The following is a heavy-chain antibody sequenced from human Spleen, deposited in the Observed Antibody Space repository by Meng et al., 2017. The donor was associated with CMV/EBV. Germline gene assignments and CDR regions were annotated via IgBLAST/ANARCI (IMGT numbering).Heavy chain of an antibody. CDR2: ISAYNGNT. J-gene: IGHJ5*02. V-gene: IGHV1-18*01. CDR1: GYTFTSYG. Sequence: ASGYTFTSYGISWVRQAPGQGIEWMGWISAYNGNTNYAQKLQGRVTMTTDTSTSTAYMELRSLRSDDTAVYYCARGSGSVVPAAIDPWGQGTLVTVSS. D-gene: IGHD2-2*01. CDR3: ARGSGSVVPAAIDP.